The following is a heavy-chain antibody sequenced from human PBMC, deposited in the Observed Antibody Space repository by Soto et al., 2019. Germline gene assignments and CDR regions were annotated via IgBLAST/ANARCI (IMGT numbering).Heavy chain of an antibody. J-gene: IGHJ4*02. CDR2: ISGSSSYI. D-gene: IGHD6-13*01. V-gene: IGHV3-21*01. CDR1: GFTFSSYS. CDR3: ARDHSSSHDY. Sequence: VGSLRLSCAASGFTFSSYSMNWVRQAPGKGLEWVSSISGSSSYIYYADSVKGRFTISRDNAKNSLCLQMNSLRAEDTAVYYCARDHSSSHDYWGQGTLVTVSS.